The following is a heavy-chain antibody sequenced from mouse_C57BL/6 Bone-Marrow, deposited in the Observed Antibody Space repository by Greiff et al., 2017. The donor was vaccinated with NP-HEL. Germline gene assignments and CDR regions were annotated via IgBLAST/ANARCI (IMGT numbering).Heavy chain of an antibody. CDR1: GYAFTNYL. V-gene: IGHV1-54*01. CDR3: ASEGAGYALAY. J-gene: IGHJ3*01. D-gene: IGHD3-2*02. CDR2: INPGSGGT. Sequence: QVQLQQSGAELVRPGTSVKVSCKASGYAFTNYLIEWVKQRPGQGLEWIGVINPGSGGTNYNEKFKGKATLTADKSSSTAYMQLSSLTSEDSAVYFSASEGAGYALAYWGQGTLVTVSA.